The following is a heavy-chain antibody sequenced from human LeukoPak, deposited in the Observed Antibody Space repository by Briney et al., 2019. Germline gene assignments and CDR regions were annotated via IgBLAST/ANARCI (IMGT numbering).Heavy chain of an antibody. CDR1: GYTFTVYY. CDR3: ARRYSSGWYDAFDI. D-gene: IGHD6-19*01. CDR2: INPNMGDP. V-gene: IGHV1-2*02. Sequence: GASVTVSYKASGYTFTVYYMHWLRQAPGQGLAWMGWINPNMGDPNQEPKLQGRVTMTSDTSISTAHTERSRRSSGDTTVYYCARRYSSGWYDAFDIWGQGTMVTVSS. J-gene: IGHJ3*02.